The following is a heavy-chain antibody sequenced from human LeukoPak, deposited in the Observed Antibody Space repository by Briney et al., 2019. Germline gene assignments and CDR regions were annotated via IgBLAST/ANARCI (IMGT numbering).Heavy chain of an antibody. J-gene: IGHJ4*02. CDR1: GFTFSSCE. CDR3: ARGYDYVWGSYRKGFDY. V-gene: IGHV3-48*03. D-gene: IGHD3-16*02. CDR2: ISSSGSTI. Sequence: PGGSLRLSCAASGFTFSSCEMNWVRQAPGKGLERVSYISSSGSTIYYADSVKGRFTISRDNAKNSLYLQMNSLRAEDTAVYYCARGYDYVWGSYRKGFDYWGQGTLVTVSS.